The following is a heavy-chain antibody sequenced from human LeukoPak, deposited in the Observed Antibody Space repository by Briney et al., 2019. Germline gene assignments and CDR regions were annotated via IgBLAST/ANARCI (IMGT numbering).Heavy chain of an antibody. J-gene: IGHJ4*02. CDR1: GYTFTGYY. D-gene: IGHD1-26*01. Sequence: ASVKVSCKASGYTFTGYYIHWVRQALGQGPEWMGWINPNRGGTNYAQKFQGRVTMTRDTSISTAYMELSGLRSDDTAVYYCARELQSGTYSEYYFDYWGQGTLVTVSS. V-gene: IGHV1-2*02. CDR2: INPNRGGT. CDR3: ARELQSGTYSEYYFDY.